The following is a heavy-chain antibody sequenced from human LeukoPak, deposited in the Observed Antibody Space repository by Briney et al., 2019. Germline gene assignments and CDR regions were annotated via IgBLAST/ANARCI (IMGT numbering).Heavy chain of an antibody. CDR1: GFTFSSYS. Sequence: PGGSLRLSCAASGFTFSSYSMNWVRQAPGKGLEWVSSISSSSSYIYYADSVKGRFTISRDNAKNSLYLQMNSLRAEDTAVYYCSSPKERGYYFYFDYWGQGTLVAVSS. CDR2: ISSSSSYI. V-gene: IGHV3-21*01. J-gene: IGHJ4*02. CDR3: SSPKERGYYFYFDY. D-gene: IGHD3-22*01.